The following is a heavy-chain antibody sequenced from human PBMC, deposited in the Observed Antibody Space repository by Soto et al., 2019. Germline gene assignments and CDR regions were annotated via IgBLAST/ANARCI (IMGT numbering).Heavy chain of an antibody. CDR3: ARAVGSLDP. D-gene: IGHD2-15*01. CDR2: ISSSNTI. J-gene: IGHJ5*02. Sequence: CVSQDPGKGLEWVSYISSSNTIYYADSVKGRFTISRDNAKNSLYLQMNSLRAEDTAVSYCARAVGSLDPWGQGPLVTVFS. V-gene: IGHV3-48*01.